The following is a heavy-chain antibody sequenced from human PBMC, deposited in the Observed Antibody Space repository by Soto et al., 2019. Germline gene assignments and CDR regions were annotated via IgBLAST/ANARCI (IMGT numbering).Heavy chain of an antibody. CDR3: ARVKVPAAILGAFDL. CDR1: GYTFSTYG. Sequence: QAQLVQSGGEMRKPGASVKVSCKASGYTFSTYGITWVRQAPGQGLEWMGWINPLKGDTNSAARFQDRLTMTTDTSTRTAYMELRILTSDDTAVYYGARVKVPAAILGAFDLWGQGTVVTVSS. D-gene: IGHD2-2*02. V-gene: IGHV1-18*01. CDR2: INPLKGDT. J-gene: IGHJ3*01.